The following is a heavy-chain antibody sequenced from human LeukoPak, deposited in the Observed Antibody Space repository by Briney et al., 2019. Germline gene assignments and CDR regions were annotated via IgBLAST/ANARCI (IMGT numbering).Heavy chain of an antibody. J-gene: IGHJ4*02. CDR1: GGSISSSSYY. V-gene: IGHV4-39*01. CDR2: IYYSGST. D-gene: IGHD2-2*01. Sequence: SETLSLTCTVSGGSISSSSYYWGWIRQPPGKGLEWTGSIYYSGSTYYNPSLKSRVTISVDTSKNQFSLKLSSVTAADTAVYYCARQGLLRSIVVVPAAPDYWGQGTLVTVSS. CDR3: ARQGLLRSIVVVPAAPDY.